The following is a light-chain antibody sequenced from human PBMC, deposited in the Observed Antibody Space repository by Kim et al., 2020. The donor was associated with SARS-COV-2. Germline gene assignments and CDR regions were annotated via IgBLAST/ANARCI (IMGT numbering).Light chain of an antibody. Sequence: RKAVTISCPRMDGGIASNNVQWDQHRPGSALTTVIYEDNQRPSVVPDRFSGSVDSSSNSASLAISGLKTEDEADYYCQSYDSTIVFGGGTQLTVL. CDR3: QSYDSTIV. V-gene: IGLV6-57*03. CDR1: DGGIASNN. J-gene: IGLJ3*02. CDR2: EDN.